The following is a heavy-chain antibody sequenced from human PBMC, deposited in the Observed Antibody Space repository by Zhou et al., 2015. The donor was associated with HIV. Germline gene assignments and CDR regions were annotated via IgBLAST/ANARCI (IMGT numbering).Heavy chain of an antibody. V-gene: IGHV1-69*12. CDR3: ARDKIPVESSGYLDAFDI. D-gene: IGHD3-22*01. CDR2: IIPIFGTA. J-gene: IGHJ3*02. CDR1: GGTFSSYA. Sequence: QVQLVQSGAEVKKPGSSVKVSCKASGGTFSSYAISWVRQAPGQGLEWMGGIIPIFGTANYAQKFQGRVTITADESTSTAYMELSSLRSEDTAVYYCARDKIPVESSGYLDAFDIWGQGTMVTVSS.